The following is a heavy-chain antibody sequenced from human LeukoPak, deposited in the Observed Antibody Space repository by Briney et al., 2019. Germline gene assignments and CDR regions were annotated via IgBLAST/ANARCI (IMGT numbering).Heavy chain of an antibody. D-gene: IGHD3-16*01. V-gene: IGHV3-30*18. Sequence: GGSLRLSCGASGLTFSSYGMHWVRQAPGKGLEWVASISFNGRNEYYADSVKGRFSVSRDITKNTLYLQMDSLRTEDTAVYYCANGPKITFGGLTEREFDYWGQGTLVTVSS. J-gene: IGHJ4*02. CDR3: ANGPKITFGGLTEREFDY. CDR2: ISFNGRNE. CDR1: GLTFSSYG.